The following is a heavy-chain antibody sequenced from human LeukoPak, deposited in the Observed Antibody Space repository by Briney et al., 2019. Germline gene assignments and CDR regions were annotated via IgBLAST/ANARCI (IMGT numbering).Heavy chain of an antibody. V-gene: IGHV3-11*01. D-gene: IGHD3-16*02. Sequence: GGSLRLSCAASGFTFSDYYMSWIRQAPGKGLEWVSYISSSGSTIYYADSVKGRFTISRDNAKNSLYLQMNGLRAEDTAVYYCARDLAVYYDYVWGSYRPPGYWGQGTLVTVSS. CDR2: ISSSGSTI. CDR3: ARDLAVYYDYVWGSYRPPGY. CDR1: GFTFSDYY. J-gene: IGHJ4*02.